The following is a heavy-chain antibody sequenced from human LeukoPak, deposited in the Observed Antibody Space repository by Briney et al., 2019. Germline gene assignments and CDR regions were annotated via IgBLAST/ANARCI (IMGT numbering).Heavy chain of an antibody. J-gene: IGHJ5*02. Sequence: GGSLRLSCEGSGFTFSNSAMGWVRQAPGKGLEWVSGVSASGHYTYYADSAKGRFTISRDNSKNTLFLQMNSLRADDTAVYYCAKTQGYYDAWGQGALVTVSS. CDR1: GFTFSNSA. V-gene: IGHV3-23*01. CDR3: AKTQGYYDA. CDR2: VSASGHYT. D-gene: IGHD2-15*01.